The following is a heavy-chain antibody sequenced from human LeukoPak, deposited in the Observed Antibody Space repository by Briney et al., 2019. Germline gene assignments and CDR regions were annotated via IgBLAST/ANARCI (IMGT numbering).Heavy chain of an antibody. Sequence: GESLKISCRGSGFTLTTYGIGWVRQMPGKGLEWMGVIYPSDSDTTYSPSFQGQVTISVDRSISTAYLQWGSLKASDTAMYYCARRAGFFDLWGQGTLVTVSS. J-gene: IGHJ4*02. CDR2: IYPSDSDT. CDR1: GFTLTTYG. V-gene: IGHV5-51*01. D-gene: IGHD4/OR15-4a*01. CDR3: ARRAGFFDL.